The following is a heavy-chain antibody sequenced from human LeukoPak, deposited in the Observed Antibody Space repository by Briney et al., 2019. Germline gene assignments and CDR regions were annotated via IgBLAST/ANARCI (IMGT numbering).Heavy chain of an antibody. Sequence: PGGYLRLSCAASGFTFTSYVMSWVRQAPGKGLEWVASVGGGGDYTYYSDSVKGRFTISRDNANNTLYLQMNSLRAEETAVYYCARDFAPYTSGWPSYWGQGTLVTVSS. CDR2: VGGGGDYT. V-gene: IGHV3-21*01. CDR3: ARDFAPYTSGWPSY. CDR1: GFTFTSYV. D-gene: IGHD6-19*01. J-gene: IGHJ4*02.